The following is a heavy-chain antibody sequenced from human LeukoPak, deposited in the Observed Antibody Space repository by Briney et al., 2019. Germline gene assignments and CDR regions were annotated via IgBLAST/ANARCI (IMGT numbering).Heavy chain of an antibody. Sequence: HPGGSLKLSCAASGFIFSGSAMHWVRQASGKGLDWFGRIRINDNSDATAYGPSVRGRFTISRDDSKNTTYLQMNSLKTEDTAVYYCTRRGGGGEFDYWGQGTLVTVSS. CDR3: TRRGGGGEFDY. CDR2: IRINDNSDAT. V-gene: IGHV3-73*01. CDR1: GFIFSGSA. D-gene: IGHD3-16*01. J-gene: IGHJ4*02.